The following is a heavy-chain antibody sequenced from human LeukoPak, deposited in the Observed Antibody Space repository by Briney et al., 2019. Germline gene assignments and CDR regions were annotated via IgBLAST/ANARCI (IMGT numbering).Heavy chain of an antibody. CDR2: IAQDGREK. V-gene: IGHV3-7*01. CDR1: TFTFSNSW. D-gene: IGHD6-13*01. CDR3: AREKQGSSWYDGKESFDY. J-gene: IGHJ4*02. Sequence: GGPLKLSCVASTFTFSNSWMSWVRQVPGKGLEWVANIAQDGREKNYVDSVKGRFIISRGNGKNSLYLEMNSLRAEDTAVYYCAREKQGSSWYDGKESFDYWGQGTLVTVSS.